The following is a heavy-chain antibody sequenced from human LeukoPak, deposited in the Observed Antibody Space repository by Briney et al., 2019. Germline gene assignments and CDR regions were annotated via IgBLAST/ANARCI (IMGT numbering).Heavy chain of an antibody. J-gene: IGHJ4*02. CDR2: ITHSGVT. D-gene: IGHD5-18*01. Sequence: SETLSLTCAVYGGSFRGYYWSWIRQPPGKGLEWIGEITHSGVTNYNPSRKSRVTISVDTSKNQFSLKLSSVTAADTAVYYCARRGYSYGSDYWGQGTVVTVSS. V-gene: IGHV4-34*01. CDR3: ARRGYSYGSDY. CDR1: GGSFRGYY.